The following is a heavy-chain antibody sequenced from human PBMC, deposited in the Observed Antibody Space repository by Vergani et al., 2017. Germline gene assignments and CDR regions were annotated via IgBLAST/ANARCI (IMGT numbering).Heavy chain of an antibody. J-gene: IGHJ5*02. CDR3: ARLWFGESHWFDP. V-gene: IGHV4-39*07. CDR1: GGSISSSSYY. CDR2: IYYSGST. D-gene: IGHD3-10*01. Sequence: QLQLQESGPGLVKPSETLSLTCTVSGGSISSSSYYWGWIRQPPGKGLEWIGSIYYSGSTYYNPSLKSRVTISVDTSKNQFSLKLSSVTAADTAVYYCARLWFGESHWFDPWGQGTLVTVSS.